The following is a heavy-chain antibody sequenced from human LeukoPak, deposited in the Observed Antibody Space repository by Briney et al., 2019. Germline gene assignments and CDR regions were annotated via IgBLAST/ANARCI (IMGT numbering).Heavy chain of an antibody. J-gene: IGHJ4*02. D-gene: IGHD3/OR15-3a*01. CDR3: AKMDSDYYIDF. CDR2: INSGGTT. CDR1: GFIVSSTY. Sequence: PGGSLGLSCAASGFIVSSTYMNWVRQAPGKGLEWISVINSGGTTYYADSVKGRFTISRDDSKNMLFLQMNSLRAEDTAVYYCAKMDSDYYIDFWGQGTLVTVSS. V-gene: IGHV3-53*01.